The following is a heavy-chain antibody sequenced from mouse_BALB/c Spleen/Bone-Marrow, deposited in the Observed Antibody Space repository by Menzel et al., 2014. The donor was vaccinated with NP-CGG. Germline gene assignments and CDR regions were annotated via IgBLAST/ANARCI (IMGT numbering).Heavy chain of an antibody. J-gene: IGHJ2*01. D-gene: IGHD1-1*01. V-gene: IGHV3-6*02. CDR3: ARGRDYYGNYFDY. Sequence: ESGPGLVRPSQSLSLTCSVTGYSITSRYYWNWIRQFPGNKLQWMGYINYAGSYNYNPSLKNRISITRDTSKNQFFLKVKSVTTEDTATYYCARGRDYYGNYFDYWGQGTTLTVSS. CDR1: GYSITSRYY. CDR2: INYAGSY.